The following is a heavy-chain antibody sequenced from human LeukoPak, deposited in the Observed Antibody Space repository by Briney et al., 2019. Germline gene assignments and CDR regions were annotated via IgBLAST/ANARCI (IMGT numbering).Heavy chain of an antibody. Sequence: TGGSLRLSCAASGFTFDDYAMHWVRQAPGKGLEYVSAISSNGGSTYYANSVKGRFTISRDNSKNTLYLQMGSLRTEDMAVYYCARASSGWYGYWGQGTLVTVSS. CDR1: GFTFDDYA. D-gene: IGHD6-19*01. V-gene: IGHV3-64*01. CDR3: ARASSGWYGY. J-gene: IGHJ4*02. CDR2: ISSNGGST.